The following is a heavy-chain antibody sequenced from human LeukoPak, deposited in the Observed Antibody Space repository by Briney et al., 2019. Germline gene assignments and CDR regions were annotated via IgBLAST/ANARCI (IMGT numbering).Heavy chain of an antibody. CDR1: GFTFSDYY. J-gene: IGHJ4*02. V-gene: IGHV3-23*01. CDR2: ISGSGAST. Sequence: GGSLRLSCAASGFTFSDYYMSWIRQAPGKGLEWVSAISGSGASTYYADSVKGRFTISRENSKNTLYLQMNSLRGDDTAVYYCAKSRARREGSSGSIDYWGQGTLVTVSS. D-gene: IGHD3-22*01. CDR3: AKSRARREGSSGSIDY.